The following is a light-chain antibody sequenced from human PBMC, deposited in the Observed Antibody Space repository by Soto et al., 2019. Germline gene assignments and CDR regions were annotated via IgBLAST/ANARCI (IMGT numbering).Light chain of an antibody. CDR2: AES. CDR3: QKYNSATLT. V-gene: IGKV1-27*01. CDR1: LPISKY. J-gene: IGKJ4*01. Sequence: DIQMTQSQPSLSSSVGYIFTITCRESLPISKYLSWYQQKTGKIPNILIYAESTLQAGVPYRFSGSGSGTDLNLTISRLQPEDVEAYYCQKYNSATLTFGGGTKVDIK.